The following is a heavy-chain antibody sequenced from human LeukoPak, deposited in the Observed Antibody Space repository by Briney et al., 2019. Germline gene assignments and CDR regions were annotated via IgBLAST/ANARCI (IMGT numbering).Heavy chain of an antibody. J-gene: IGHJ4*02. CDR1: GFSFSNYA. Sequence: GGSLRLSCAASGFSFSNYAMTWVRQAPGKGLEWVSYISGSSSSIYYADSVKGRFTITRDNAKNSLYLQMNSLRAEDTTVYYCARDGGARVDYWGQGTLVTVSS. V-gene: IGHV3-48*01. CDR3: ARDGGARVDY. D-gene: IGHD1-26*01. CDR2: ISGSSSSI.